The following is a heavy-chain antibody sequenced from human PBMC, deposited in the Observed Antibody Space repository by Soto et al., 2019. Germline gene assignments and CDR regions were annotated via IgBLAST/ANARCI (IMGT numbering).Heavy chain of an antibody. Sequence: ASVKVSCKASGGTFSSYAISWVRQAPGQGLEWMGGIIPIFGTANYAQKFQGRVTITADQSTSTAYMELSSLRSEDTAVYYCARARCSGGSCYSYYFDYWGQGTLVTVSS. CDR2: IIPIFGTA. CDR1: GGTFSSYA. V-gene: IGHV1-69*13. J-gene: IGHJ4*02. CDR3: ARARCSGGSCYSYYFDY. D-gene: IGHD2-15*01.